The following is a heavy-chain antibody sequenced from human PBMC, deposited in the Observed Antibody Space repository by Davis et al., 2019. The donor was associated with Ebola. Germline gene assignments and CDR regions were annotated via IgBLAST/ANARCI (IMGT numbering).Heavy chain of an antibody. CDR3: AKDRHGDYVGYYYYGMDV. D-gene: IGHD4-17*01. J-gene: IGHJ6*02. CDR1: GFPFISSA. CDR2: ISGSGGST. Sequence: GESLNIPCAASGFPFISSAMSWVRQAPGKGLEWVSAISGSGGSTYYADSVKGRLTISRDNSKNTLYLQMNSLRAEDTAVYYGAKDRHGDYVGYYYYGMDVWGQGTTVTVSS. V-gene: IGHV3-23*01.